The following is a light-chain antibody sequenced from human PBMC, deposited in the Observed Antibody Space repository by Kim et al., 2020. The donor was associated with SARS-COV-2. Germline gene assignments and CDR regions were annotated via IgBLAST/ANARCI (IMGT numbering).Light chain of an antibody. Sequence: QSALTQPASVSGSPGQSITISCTGTSSDVGAYNYVSWYQQHPGKAPKLMLYDVTTRPSGVSNRFSGSKSGNTASLTISGLQADDEADYYCSSFTTSYTMVFGGGTQLTVL. J-gene: IGLJ2*01. CDR1: SSDVGAYNY. CDR3: SSFTTSYTMV. CDR2: DVT. V-gene: IGLV2-14*03.